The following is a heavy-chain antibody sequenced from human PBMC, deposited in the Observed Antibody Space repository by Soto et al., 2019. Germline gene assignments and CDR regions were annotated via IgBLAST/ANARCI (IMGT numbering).Heavy chain of an antibody. D-gene: IGHD2-2*02. V-gene: IGHV3-7*03. CDR3: AREGYCSSTSCYTDYYYGMDV. J-gene: IGHJ6*02. CDR2: IKQDGSEK. CDR1: GFTFSSYW. Sequence: PGGSLRLSCAASGFTFSSYWMSWVRQAPGKGLEWVANIKQDGSEKYYVDSVKGRFTISRDNAKNSLYLQMNSLRAEDTAVYYCAREGYCSSTSCYTDYYYGMDVWGQGTTVTVSS.